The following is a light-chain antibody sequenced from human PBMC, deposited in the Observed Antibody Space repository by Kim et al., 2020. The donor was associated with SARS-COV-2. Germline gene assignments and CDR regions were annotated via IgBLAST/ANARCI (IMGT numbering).Light chain of an antibody. CDR1: QGISSY. CDR3: QQLNSYPRT. V-gene: IGKV1-9*01. J-gene: IGKJ2*01. CDR2: AAS. Sequence: DIQLTQSPSFLSASVGDRVIITCRASQGISSYLAWYQQKPGKAPKHLIYAASTLQSGVPSRFSGSGSGTEFTLTLSSLQPEDFATYYCQQLNSYPRTFGQGTKLEI.